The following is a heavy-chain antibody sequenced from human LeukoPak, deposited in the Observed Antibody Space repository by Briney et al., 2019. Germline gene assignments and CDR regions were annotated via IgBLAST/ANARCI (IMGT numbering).Heavy chain of an antibody. Sequence: SETLSLTCTVSGGSISSYYWSWIRQPPGKGLEWIGYIYYSGSTNYNPSLKSRVTISVDTSKNQFSLKLSSVTAADTAVYYCARSRDGYNSDAFDIWGQGTMVTVSS. CDR3: ARSRDGYNSDAFDI. D-gene: IGHD5-24*01. CDR2: IYYSGST. CDR1: GGSISSYY. V-gene: IGHV4-59*01. J-gene: IGHJ3*02.